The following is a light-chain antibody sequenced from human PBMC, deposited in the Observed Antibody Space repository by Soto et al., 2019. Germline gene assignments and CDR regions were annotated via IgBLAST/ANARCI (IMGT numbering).Light chain of an antibody. V-gene: IGKV1-5*03. CDR2: KAS. CDR1: QSISSY. CDR3: QQHKSYPVT. Sequence: DIQMTQSPSSLSASVGDRVTITCRASQSISSYLNWYQQKPGKAPKLLIYKASTLKSGVPSRFSGSGSGTEFTLTISSLQPDDSGSYYCQQHKSYPVTFGGGTKVDIK. J-gene: IGKJ4*01.